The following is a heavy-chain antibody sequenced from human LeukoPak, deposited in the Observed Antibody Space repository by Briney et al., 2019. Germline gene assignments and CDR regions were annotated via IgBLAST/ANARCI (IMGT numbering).Heavy chain of an antibody. CDR2: INYNGESI. CDR1: GFTVSSYE. J-gene: IGHJ6*02. CDR3: ARRATVTYHGMDV. V-gene: IGHV3-48*03. Sequence: GSLRLSCAASGFTVSSYEMNWVRQAPGKGREWLSYINYNGESIYYADSVKGRFTVSRDNARGSLSLQMNSLRGEHTAVYYCARRATVTYHGMDVWGQGATVTVSS. D-gene: IGHD4-17*01.